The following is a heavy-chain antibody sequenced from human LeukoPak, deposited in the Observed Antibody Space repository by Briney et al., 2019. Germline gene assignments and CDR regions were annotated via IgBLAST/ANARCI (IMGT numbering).Heavy chain of an antibody. CDR3: AKSWGSGTYTFDY. CDR2: ITGAGDAT. V-gene: IGHV3-23*01. J-gene: IGHJ4*02. Sequence: GGSLRLSCATIGFTFSAYAMSWVRQAPEKGLEWVATITGAGDATYHAASVMGRFTVSRDNSKNTLSLQMSSLRGEDTAVYYCAKSWGSGTYTFDYWGQGILVTVSS. CDR1: GFTFSAYA. D-gene: IGHD3-10*01.